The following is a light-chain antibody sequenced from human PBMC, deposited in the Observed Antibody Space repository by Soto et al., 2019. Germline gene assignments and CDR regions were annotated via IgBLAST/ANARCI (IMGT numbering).Light chain of an antibody. J-gene: IGKJ3*01. CDR3: QQYNNCPFT. CDR2: GAS. Sequence: EIVMTQSPATLSVSPGERATLSCRASQSVSSNLAWYQQNPGQAPRLLIYGASTRATGIPARFSGSESGTEFTLTISSLQSGDFAVYYCQQYNNCPFTFGPGTKVDIK. V-gene: IGKV3-15*01. CDR1: QSVSSN.